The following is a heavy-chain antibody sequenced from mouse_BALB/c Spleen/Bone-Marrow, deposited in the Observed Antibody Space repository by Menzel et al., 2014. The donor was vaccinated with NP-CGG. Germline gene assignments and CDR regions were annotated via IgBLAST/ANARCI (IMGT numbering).Heavy chain of an antibody. J-gene: IGHJ4*01. CDR3: ARWDYYGYAMDY. Sequence: EVQLQESGPEPVKPGASMKISCKASGYSFTGYTMNWVRQSHGKNLEWIGLINPYNGGTSYNQKFKGKATLTVDKSSSTAYMELLSLTSEDSAVYYCARWDYYGYAMDYWGQGTSVTVSS. CDR2: INPYNGGT. D-gene: IGHD1-1*01. V-gene: IGHV1-18*01. CDR1: GYSFTGYT.